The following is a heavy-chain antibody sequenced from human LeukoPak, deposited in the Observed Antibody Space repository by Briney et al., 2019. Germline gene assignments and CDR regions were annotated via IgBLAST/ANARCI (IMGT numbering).Heavy chain of an antibody. D-gene: IGHD3-22*01. Sequence: GGSLRLSCAASGFTFSDYYMNWLRQAPGRGLEWVSYISNTGSAKYYADSVKGRFTISRDNAKNSVYLEMNSLRAEDTAVYCCASDSSGYFGPWGQGTLVTVSS. J-gene: IGHJ5*02. CDR3: ASDSSGYFGP. V-gene: IGHV3-11*01. CDR1: GFTFSDYY. CDR2: ISNTGSAK.